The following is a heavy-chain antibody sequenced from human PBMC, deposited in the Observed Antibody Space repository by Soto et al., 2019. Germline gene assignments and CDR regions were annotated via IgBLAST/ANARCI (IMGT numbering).Heavy chain of an antibody. CDR3: AKNSWVGYCSGGSCYSIGFFDY. D-gene: IGHD2-15*01. Sequence: GGSLRLSCAASGFTFSSYAMSWVRQAPGKGLEWVSAISGSGGSTYYADSVKGRFTISRDNSKNTLYLQMNSLRAEDTAVYYCAKNSWVGYCSGGSCYSIGFFDYWGQGTLVTVSS. CDR1: GFTFSSYA. J-gene: IGHJ4*02. CDR2: ISGSGGST. V-gene: IGHV3-23*01.